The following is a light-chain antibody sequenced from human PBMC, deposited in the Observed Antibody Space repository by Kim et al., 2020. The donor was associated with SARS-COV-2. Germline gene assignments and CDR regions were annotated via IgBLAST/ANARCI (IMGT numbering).Light chain of an antibody. J-gene: IGKJ1*01. CDR1: QIVSSN. CDR3: QQYNNWPRT. CDR2: GAS. V-gene: IGKV3-15*01. Sequence: EIVMTQSPVTVSVSPGERATLSCRASQIVSSNLAWYQQKPGQAPRLLIYGASTRATDIPPRFSGSGSGTEFTLTISSLQSEDFAVYFCQQYNNWPRTFGQGTKVDIK.